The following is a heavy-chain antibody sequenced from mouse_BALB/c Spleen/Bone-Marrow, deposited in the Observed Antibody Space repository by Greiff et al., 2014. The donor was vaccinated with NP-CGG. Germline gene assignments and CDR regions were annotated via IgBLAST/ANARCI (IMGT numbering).Heavy chain of an antibody. CDR3: AKRGYGKEGHYYAMVY. J-gene: IGHJ4*01. D-gene: IGHD2-10*02. V-gene: IGHV1-82*01. Sequence: QVQLQQSGPELVKPGASVKISCKASGYAFSSSWMNWVKQRPGQGLEWIGRIYPGDGDTNYNGKFKGKATLTADKSSSTAYMQPSSLTSADSAVYFCAKRGYGKEGHYYAMVYWGQGTSVTVSS. CDR1: GYAFSSSW. CDR2: IYPGDGDT.